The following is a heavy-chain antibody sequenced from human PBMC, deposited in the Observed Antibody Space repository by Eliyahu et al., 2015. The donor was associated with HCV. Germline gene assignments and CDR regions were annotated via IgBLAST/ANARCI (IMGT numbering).Heavy chain of an antibody. Sequence: EVKKPGSSVKVSCKASGGTFSSYAISWVRQAPGQGLEWMGGIIPIFGTANYAQKFQGRVTITADESTSTAYMELSSLRSEDTAVYYCACSGYSSSWYGGWFDPWGQGTLVTVSS. CDR2: IIPIFGTA. V-gene: IGHV1-69*01. D-gene: IGHD6-13*01. CDR1: GGTFSSYA. CDR3: ACSGYSSSWYGGWFDP. J-gene: IGHJ5*02.